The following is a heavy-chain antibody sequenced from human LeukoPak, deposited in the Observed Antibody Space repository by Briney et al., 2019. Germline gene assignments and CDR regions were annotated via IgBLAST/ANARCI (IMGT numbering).Heavy chain of an antibody. V-gene: IGHV3-48*03. J-gene: IGHJ4*02. CDR3: ARDTKDY. CDR1: GFTFSNYE. D-gene: IGHD2-2*01. Sequence: GGSLRLSCEASGFTFSNYEMNWVRQAPGKGLEWISYITTTGDRIQYADSVKGRFTISRDNAKNLLYLEMNSLRAEDTGVYFCARDTKDYWGQGTLVVVSS. CDR2: ITTTGDRI.